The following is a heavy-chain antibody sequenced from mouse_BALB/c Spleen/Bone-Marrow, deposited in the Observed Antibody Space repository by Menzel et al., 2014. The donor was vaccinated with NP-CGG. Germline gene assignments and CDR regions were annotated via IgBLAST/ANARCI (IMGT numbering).Heavy chain of an antibody. V-gene: IGHV3-8*02. D-gene: IGHD2-3*01. CDR1: GDSITGGY. J-gene: IGHJ2*01. CDR3: ATYDGYCFDY. Sequence: EVKLMESGPSLVKPSQTLSLTCSVTGDSITGGYWNWIRKFPGNKLEYMGYISYSGNTYYNPSLKSRISITRDTSKNQYYLQLNSVTTEDTATYYCATYDGYCFDYWGQGTTLTVSS. CDR2: ISYSGNT.